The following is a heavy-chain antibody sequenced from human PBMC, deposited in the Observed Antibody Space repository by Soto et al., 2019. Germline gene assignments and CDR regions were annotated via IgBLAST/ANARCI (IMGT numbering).Heavy chain of an antibody. CDR3: ARGWGEAFDY. D-gene: IGHD3-16*01. V-gene: IGHV4-59*01. CDR1: SGSISSYY. CDR2: IYYSGST. J-gene: IGHJ4*02. Sequence: QVQLQESGPGLVKPSETLSLTCTVSSGSISSYYWSWIRQPPGKGLEWIGYIYYSGSTNYNPSLKSRVTISVDTSKNQFSLKLSSVTAADTAVYYCARGWGEAFDYWGQGTLVTVSS.